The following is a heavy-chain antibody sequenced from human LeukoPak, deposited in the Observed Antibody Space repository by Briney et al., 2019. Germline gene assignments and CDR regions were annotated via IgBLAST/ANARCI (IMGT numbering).Heavy chain of an antibody. V-gene: IGHV3-21*01. J-gene: IGHJ6*02. CDR2: ISSSSSYI. CDR1: GFTFSSYS. CDR3: ARDTAGDIVVVPSGGMDV. Sequence: PGGSLRLSCAASGFTFSSYSMNWVRQAPGKGLEWVSSISSSSSYIYYADSVKGRFTISRDNAKNSLYLQMNSLRAEDTAVYYCARDTAGDIVVVPSGGMDVWGQGTTVTVSS. D-gene: IGHD2-2*01.